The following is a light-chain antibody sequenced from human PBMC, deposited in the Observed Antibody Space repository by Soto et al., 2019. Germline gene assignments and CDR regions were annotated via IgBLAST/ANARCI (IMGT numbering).Light chain of an antibody. CDR2: AVT. J-gene: IGLJ2*01. V-gene: IGLV2-14*01. CDR1: ATDVGAYNY. Sequence: QSVLTQPASVSGSPGQSITISCTGTATDVGAYNYVSWYQQHPGRAPKLIIYAVTDRPSGVADRFSGSKSGDTASLTISGLQAEDEAHYYCSSFTSSTTLRFGGGTKLTVL. CDR3: SSFTSSTTLR.